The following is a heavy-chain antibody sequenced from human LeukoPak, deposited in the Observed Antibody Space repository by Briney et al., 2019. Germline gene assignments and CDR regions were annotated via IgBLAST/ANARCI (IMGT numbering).Heavy chain of an antibody. CDR2: ISSSGSTI. V-gene: IGHV3-11*01. J-gene: IGHJ4*02. CDR1: GFTFLDYY. CDR3: AREQYYDILTGSYPGLDY. Sequence: GGSVRLSCAASGFTFLDYYMRWIRQAPGKGLEWVSYISSSGSTIYYADSVKDRFTITSDNAKNSLYLQMNSLRAEDTAVYYCAREQYYDILTGSYPGLDYWGQGTLVTVSS. D-gene: IGHD3-9*01.